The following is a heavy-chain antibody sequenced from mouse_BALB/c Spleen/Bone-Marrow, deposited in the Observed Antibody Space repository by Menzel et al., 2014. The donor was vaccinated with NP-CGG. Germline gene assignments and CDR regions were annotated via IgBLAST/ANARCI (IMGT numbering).Heavy chain of an antibody. CDR2: IRNKAYDYTT. CDR1: GFTFTDSY. Sequence: EVKLVESGGGLVQPGGSLRLSCTTSGFTFTDSYMSWVRQPPGKALEWLGFIRNKAYDYTTGYSASVKGRFTISRDSSQSILYLQMNTLRPEDSATYYCARFPMDYWGQGTSVTVSS. CDR3: ARFPMDY. V-gene: IGHV7-3*02. J-gene: IGHJ4*01.